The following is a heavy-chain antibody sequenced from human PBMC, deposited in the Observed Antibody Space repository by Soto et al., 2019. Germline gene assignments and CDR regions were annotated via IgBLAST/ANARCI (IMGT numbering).Heavy chain of an antibody. Sequence: QVQLVQSGAEVKKPGASVKVSCKASGYTFTSYAMHWVRQAPGQRLEWMGWINAGNGNTKYSQKFQGRVTITRDTSASTAYMELSSLRSEDTAVYYSARDGHLDYPRDAFDIWGQGTMVTVSS. D-gene: IGHD3-16*01. V-gene: IGHV1-3*01. CDR3: ARDGHLDYPRDAFDI. CDR2: INAGNGNT. J-gene: IGHJ3*02. CDR1: GYTFTSYA.